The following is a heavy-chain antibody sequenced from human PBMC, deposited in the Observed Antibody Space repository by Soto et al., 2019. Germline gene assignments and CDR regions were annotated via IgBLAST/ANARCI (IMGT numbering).Heavy chain of an antibody. Sequence: QLQLQESGPGLVKPSETLSLTCTVSGGSISSSSYYWGWIRQPPGKGLEWIGSIYYSGSTYYNPSLKSRVTISVDTSKNQFSLKLSSVTAADTAVYYCARHGTSQPGNWFDPWGQGTLVTVSS. CDR2: IYYSGST. J-gene: IGHJ5*02. CDR1: GGSISSSSYY. CDR3: ARHGTSQPGNWFDP. V-gene: IGHV4-39*01. D-gene: IGHD2-2*01.